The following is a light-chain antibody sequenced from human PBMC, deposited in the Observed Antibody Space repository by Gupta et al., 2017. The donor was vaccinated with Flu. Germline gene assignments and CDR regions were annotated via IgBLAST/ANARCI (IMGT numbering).Light chain of an antibody. CDR3: LQGSNTPFT. V-gene: IGKV1-39*01. CDR1: QSVSSY. CDR2: GAT. J-gene: IGKJ2*01. Sequence: PASLSASAGERVTLTCRPSQSVSSYLDWYQQKPGQAPKLLIYGATTRAAGVPSRFSGSGSGTDFTLTISRLQPEDFGVYYCLQGSNTPFTFGQGTTVEIK.